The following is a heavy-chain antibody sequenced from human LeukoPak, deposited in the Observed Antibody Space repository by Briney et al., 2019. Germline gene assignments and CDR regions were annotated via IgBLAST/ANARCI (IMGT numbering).Heavy chain of an antibody. CDR3: ARETTGLARYFDY. CDR1: GGSFSGYY. V-gene: IGHV4-4*07. J-gene: IGHJ4*02. Sequence: KPSETLSLTCAVYGGSFSGYYWSWIWQPAGKGLEWIGRIYTSGSTNYNPSLKSRVTMSVDTSKNQFSLNLSSVTAADTAFYYCARETTGLARYFDYWGQGTLVTVSS. D-gene: IGHD4-17*01. CDR2: IYTSGST.